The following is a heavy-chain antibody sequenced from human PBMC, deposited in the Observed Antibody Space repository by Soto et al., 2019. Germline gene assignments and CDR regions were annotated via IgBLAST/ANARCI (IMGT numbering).Heavy chain of an antibody. J-gene: IGHJ4*02. CDR2: IYPGDSDT. Sequence: GESLKISCKGSGYSFTSYWIGWVRQMPGKGLEWMGIIYPGDSDTRYSPSFQGQVTISADKSISTAYLQWSSLKASDTAMYYCARRITIFGVVIDFDYWGQGTLVTVSS. V-gene: IGHV5-51*01. CDR3: ARRITIFGVVIDFDY. CDR1: GYSFTSYW. D-gene: IGHD3-3*01.